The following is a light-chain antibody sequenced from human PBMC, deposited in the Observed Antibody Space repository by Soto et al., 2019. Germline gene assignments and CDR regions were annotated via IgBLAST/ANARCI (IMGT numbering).Light chain of an antibody. CDR2: KAS. CDR1: QSISSW. V-gene: IGKV1-5*03. CDR3: QHYNSHWT. Sequence: RASQSISSWLAWYQQTPGNAPXXLIYKASSLESGVPSRFSGSGSGTVFPLTISSLTPDYFATYYCQHYNSHWTFGQGTKVDI. J-gene: IGKJ1*01.